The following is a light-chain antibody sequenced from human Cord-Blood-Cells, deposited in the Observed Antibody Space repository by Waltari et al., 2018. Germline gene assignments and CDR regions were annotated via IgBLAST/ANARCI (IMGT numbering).Light chain of an antibody. CDR1: SGINVGTYR. Sequence: QAVLTQPSSLSASPGASASLTCTLRSGINVGTYRIYWYQPKPGSPPQYLLRYKSDSDKQQCLGVPSLFSGSKDASANAGILLLSGLQSEDEADYYCMIWHSSAWVFGGGTKLTVL. V-gene: IGLV5-45*02. CDR3: MIWHSSAWV. CDR2: YKSDSDK. J-gene: IGLJ3*02.